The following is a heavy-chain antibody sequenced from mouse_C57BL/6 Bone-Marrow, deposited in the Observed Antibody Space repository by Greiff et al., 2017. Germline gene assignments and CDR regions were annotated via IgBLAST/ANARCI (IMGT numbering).Heavy chain of an antibody. J-gene: IGHJ2*01. CDR2: FHPYNDDT. D-gene: IGHD2-13*01. CDR3: ARGDNCGGYYFDY. V-gene: IGHV1-47*01. Sequence: VQLQESGAELVKPGASVKMSCKASGYTFTTYPIEWMKQNHGKSLEWIGNFHPYNDDTKYNEKFKGKATLTVEKSSSTDYLELSRLTSDDSSVYYCARGDNCGGYYFDYGGQGTTLTVSS. CDR1: GYTFTTYP.